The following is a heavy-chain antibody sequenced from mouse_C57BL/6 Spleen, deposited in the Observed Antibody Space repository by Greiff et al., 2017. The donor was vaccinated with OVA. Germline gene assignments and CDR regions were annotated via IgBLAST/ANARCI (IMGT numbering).Heavy chain of an antibody. CDR2: ISYDGST. D-gene: IGHD1-1*01. V-gene: IGHV3-6*01. Sequence: EVHLVESGPGLVKPSQSLSLTCSVSGYSITSGYLWNWIRQFPGNLLEWVGYISYDGSTNYNPSLKNRISITRDTSKNPLFLKLNSVTTEDTATWYSAGEGYCGIMDYWGQGTSVTVSS. CDR3: AGEGYCGIMDY. CDR1: GYSITSGYL. J-gene: IGHJ4*01.